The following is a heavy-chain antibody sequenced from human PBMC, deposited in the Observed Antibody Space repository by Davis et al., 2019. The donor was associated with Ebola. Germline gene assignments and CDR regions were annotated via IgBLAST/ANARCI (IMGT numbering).Heavy chain of an antibody. CDR2: ISGSGGST. CDR3: AKSPLEWLSQAYFDY. J-gene: IGHJ4*02. CDR1: GFTFSSYA. D-gene: IGHD3-3*01. Sequence: PGGSLRLSCAASGFTFSSYAMSWVRQAPGKGLEWVSAISGSGGSTYYADSVKGRFTISRDNSKNTLYLQINSLRAEDTAVYYCAKSPLEWLSQAYFDYWGQGTLVTVSS. V-gene: IGHV3-23*01.